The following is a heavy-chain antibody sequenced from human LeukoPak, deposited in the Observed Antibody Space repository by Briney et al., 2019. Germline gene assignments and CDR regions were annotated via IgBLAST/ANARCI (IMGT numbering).Heavy chain of an antibody. CDR1: GFTFSSYS. D-gene: IGHD3-22*01. Sequence: GGSLRLSCAASGFTFSSYSVNWVRQAPGKGLAWVSSISSSSSYIYYADSVKGRFTISRDNAKNSLYLQMNSLRAEDTAVYYCAVDYYDSRARAQDYWGQGTLVTVSS. CDR3: AVDYYDSRARAQDY. J-gene: IGHJ4*02. CDR2: ISSSSSYI. V-gene: IGHV3-21*01.